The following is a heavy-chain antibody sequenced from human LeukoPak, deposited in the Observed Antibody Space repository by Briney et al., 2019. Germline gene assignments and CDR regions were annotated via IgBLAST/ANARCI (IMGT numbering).Heavy chain of an antibody. D-gene: IGHD1-26*01. V-gene: IGHV3-53*01. CDR1: GFTVSNNY. CDR2: IFSGGST. Sequence: GGSLRLSCAVSGFTVSNNYMSWVRQAPGKGLERVSAIFSGGSTYYADSVKGRFTISRDNSENTVYLQMTSLRAEDTAAYYCARDGIVGATDYWGPGTLVTVSS. CDR3: ARDGIVGATDY. J-gene: IGHJ4*02.